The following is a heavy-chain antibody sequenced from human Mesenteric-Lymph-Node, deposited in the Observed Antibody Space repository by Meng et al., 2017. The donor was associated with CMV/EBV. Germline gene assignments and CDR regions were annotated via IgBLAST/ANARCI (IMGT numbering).Heavy chain of an antibody. J-gene: IGHJ4*02. CDR3: ARCGERGYSYGWGSTLFDY. Sequence: NSAAWNWIRQSPSRGLEWLGRTYYRSNWYNDYAVSVKSRITINPDTSKNQFSLQLNSVTPEDTAVYYCARCGERGYSYGWGSTLFDYWGQGTLVTVSS. CDR2: TYYRSNWYN. D-gene: IGHD5-18*01. CDR1: NSAA. V-gene: IGHV6-1*01.